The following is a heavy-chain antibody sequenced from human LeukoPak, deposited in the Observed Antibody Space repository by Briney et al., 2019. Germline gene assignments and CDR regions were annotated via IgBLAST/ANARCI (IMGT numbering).Heavy chain of an antibody. CDR1: GFTFTSYW. CDR2: IKQDGSEK. V-gene: IGHV3-7*01. Sequence: GGSLRPSCAASGFTFTSYWMSWVRQSPVKGLEWVANIKQDGSEKYYVDSVKGRFTISRDNAKNTLYLQMNSLRAEDTAVYYCAKDVIILTGYYGNDYWGQGTLVTVSS. J-gene: IGHJ4*02. D-gene: IGHD3-9*01. CDR3: AKDVIILTGYYGNDY.